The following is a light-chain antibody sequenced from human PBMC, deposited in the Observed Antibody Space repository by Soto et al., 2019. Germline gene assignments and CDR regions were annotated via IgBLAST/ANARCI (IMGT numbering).Light chain of an antibody. CDR2: KAS. V-gene: IGKV1-5*03. Sequence: DIQMTQSPSTLSASVGESVTITCRASQSIANWLAWCQQKPGKAPKVLIYKASSLESGVPSRFSGSGYRTDFTLTITNLQPDDFATYYCQQYDSHSVTFGQGTAVEIK. CDR1: QSIANW. J-gene: IGKJ1*01. CDR3: QQYDSHSVT.